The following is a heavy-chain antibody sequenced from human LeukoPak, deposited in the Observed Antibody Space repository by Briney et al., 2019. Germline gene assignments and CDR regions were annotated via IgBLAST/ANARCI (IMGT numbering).Heavy chain of an antibody. CDR3: AISEGDFWSGYRYYYYGMDV. V-gene: IGHV1-2*06. CDR1: GYTFTGYY. Sequence: ASVKVSCTASGYTFTGYYMHWVRQAPGQGLEWMGRINPNSGGTNYAQKFQGRVTMTRDTSISTAYMELSRLRSDDTSVYYCAISEGDFWSGYRYYYYGMDVWGQGTTVTVSS. D-gene: IGHD3-3*01. J-gene: IGHJ6*02. CDR2: INPNSGGT.